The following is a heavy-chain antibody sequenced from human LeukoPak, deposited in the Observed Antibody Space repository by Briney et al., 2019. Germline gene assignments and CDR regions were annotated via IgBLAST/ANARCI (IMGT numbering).Heavy chain of an antibody. CDR2: ISGGSSYI. CDR3: AIWADYYDSTYFDY. Sequence: GGSLRLSCAASGFILSSYSMNWVRQAPGKGLEWVSSISGGSSYIYYVDSVKGRFTISRDNAKNSLYLQMNSLRAEDTAVYYCAIWADYYDSTYFDYWGQGTLVTVSS. J-gene: IGHJ4*02. V-gene: IGHV3-21*01. CDR1: GFILSSYS. D-gene: IGHD3-22*01.